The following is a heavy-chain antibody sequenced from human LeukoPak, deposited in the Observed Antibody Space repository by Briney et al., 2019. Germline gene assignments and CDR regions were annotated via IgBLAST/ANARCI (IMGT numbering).Heavy chain of an antibody. CDR2: IYYSGST. Sequence: SETLSLTCTVSGGSISSYYWSWIRQPPGKGLDWIGYIYYSGSTNYNPYLKSRVTISVDTSKNQFSLKLSSVTAADTAVYYCAREEMATMRRRYFDYWGQGTLVTVSS. CDR1: GGSISSYY. CDR3: AREEMATMRRRYFDY. J-gene: IGHJ4*02. V-gene: IGHV4-59*01. D-gene: IGHD5-24*01.